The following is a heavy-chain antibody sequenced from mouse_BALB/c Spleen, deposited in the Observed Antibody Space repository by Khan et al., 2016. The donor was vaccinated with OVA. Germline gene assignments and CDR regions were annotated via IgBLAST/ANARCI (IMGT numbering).Heavy chain of an antibody. Sequence: EVQLQESGPSLVKPSQTLSLTCSVTGDSITSGYWSWIRKFPGNKLEYMGYMNYSGNTYYNPPLKSRISITRHTSQHQHYLQLNSVSTEDTATYYCARSTYRCDCAYWGQGTLVTVSA. V-gene: IGHV3-8*02. D-gene: IGHD2-14*01. CDR2: MNYSGNT. CDR3: ARSTYRCDCAY. J-gene: IGHJ3*01. CDR1: GDSITSGY.